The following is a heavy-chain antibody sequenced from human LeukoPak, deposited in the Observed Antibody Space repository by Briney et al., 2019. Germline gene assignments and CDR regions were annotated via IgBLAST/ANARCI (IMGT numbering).Heavy chain of an antibody. CDR3: AHDSLGYGIDV. D-gene: IGHD1-1*01. J-gene: IGHJ6*02. CDR1: GGSISSGGYY. Sequence: SETLSLTCTVSGGSISSGGYYWSWIRQHPGKGLEWIGYIYYSGSTYYNPSLKSRVTISVDTSKNQFSLKLSSVTAADTAVYYCAHDSLGYGIDVWGQGTTVTVSS. V-gene: IGHV4-31*03. CDR2: IYYSGST.